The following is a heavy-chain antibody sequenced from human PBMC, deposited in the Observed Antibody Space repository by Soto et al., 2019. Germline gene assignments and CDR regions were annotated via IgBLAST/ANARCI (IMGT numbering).Heavy chain of an antibody. V-gene: IGHV3-23*01. CDR2: ISGSGGST. Sequence: GGSLRLSCAASGFTFSSYAMSWVRQAPGKGLEWVSAISGSGGSTYYADSVKGRFTISRDNSKNTLYLQMNSLRAEDRAVYYCAKDHKLLWFGELVEYRYGMDVWGQGTTVTVSS. CDR3: AKDHKLLWFGELVEYRYGMDV. J-gene: IGHJ6*02. D-gene: IGHD3-10*01. CDR1: GFTFSSYA.